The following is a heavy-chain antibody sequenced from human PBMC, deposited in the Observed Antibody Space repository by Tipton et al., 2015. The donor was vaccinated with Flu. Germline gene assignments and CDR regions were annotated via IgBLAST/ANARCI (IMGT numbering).Heavy chain of an antibody. CDR3: ARSGSYHHYYFDL. J-gene: IGHJ2*01. V-gene: IGHV4-4*07. Sequence: TLSLTCTVSGGSLSSYYWSWIRQPAGKGLEWIGRMYTSGSTNYNPSLKSRLTMSVDASKQQFSLSLTSVTAADAAIYYCARSGSYHHYYFDLWGRGTLVSVSS. D-gene: IGHD1-26*01. CDR2: MYTSGST. CDR1: GGSLSSYY.